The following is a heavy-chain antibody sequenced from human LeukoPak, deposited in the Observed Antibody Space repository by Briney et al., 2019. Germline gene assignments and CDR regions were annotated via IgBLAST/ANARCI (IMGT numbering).Heavy chain of an antibody. CDR2: IYYSGST. CDR1: GGSISSYY. V-gene: IGHV4-59*01. Sequence: PSETLSLTCTVSGGSISSYYWSWIRQPPGKGLEWIGYIYYSGSTNYNPSLKSRVTISVDTSKNQFSLKLSSVTAADTAVYYCARGQSGSYYGLATGLFDYWGQGTLVTVSS. D-gene: IGHD1-26*01. CDR3: ARGQSGSYYGLATGLFDY. J-gene: IGHJ4*02.